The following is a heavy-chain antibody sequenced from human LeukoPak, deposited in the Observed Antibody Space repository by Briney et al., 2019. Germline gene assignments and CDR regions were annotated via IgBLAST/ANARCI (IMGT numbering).Heavy chain of an antibody. CDR3: ARDRGGDFWSGYYWRAFDI. CDR1: GGSISSYY. D-gene: IGHD3-3*01. Sequence: SETLSITCSVSGGSISSYYWNWIRQPAGKGLEWIGRIYTSGSTNCNPSLKSRVTMSVDTSKNQFSLKLSSVTAADTAVYYCARDRGGDFWSGYYWRAFDIWGQGTMVTVSS. CDR2: IYTSGST. V-gene: IGHV4-4*07. J-gene: IGHJ3*02.